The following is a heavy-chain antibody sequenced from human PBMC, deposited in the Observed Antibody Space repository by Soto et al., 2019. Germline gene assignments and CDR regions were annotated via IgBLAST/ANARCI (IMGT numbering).Heavy chain of an antibody. J-gene: IGHJ4*02. CDR2: ISSSSSYI. D-gene: IGHD6-13*01. CDR1: GFTFSSYS. CDR3: ARDRSSWYGYFDY. V-gene: IGHV3-21*01. Sequence: EVQLVESGGGLVKPGGSLRLSCAASGFTFSSYSMNWVRQAPGKGLEWVSSISSSSSYIYYADSVKGRFTISTDNAKNSLYLQMNSLRAEDTAVYYCARDRSSWYGYFDYWGQGTLVTVSS.